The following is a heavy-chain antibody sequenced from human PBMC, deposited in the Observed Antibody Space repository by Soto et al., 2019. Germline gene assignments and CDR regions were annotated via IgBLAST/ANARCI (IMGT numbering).Heavy chain of an antibody. CDR3: ARVRAAAGIDYYYGMDV. CDR2: ISAYNGNT. D-gene: IGHD6-13*01. CDR1: GYTFTSYG. Sequence: ASVKVSCKASGYTFTSYGISWVRQAPGQGLEWMGWISAYNGNTNYAQKLQGRVTMTTDTSTSTAYMELRSLRSDDTAVYYCARVRAAAGIDYYYGMDVWGQGTTVTVSS. J-gene: IGHJ6*02. V-gene: IGHV1-18*01.